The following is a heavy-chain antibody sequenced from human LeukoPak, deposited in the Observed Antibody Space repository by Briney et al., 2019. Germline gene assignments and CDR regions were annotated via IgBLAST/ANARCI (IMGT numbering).Heavy chain of an antibody. V-gene: IGHV3-48*01. J-gene: IGHJ4*02. CDR3: ARGALEWSHGHY. CDR2: ISSSSTI. Sequence: GGSLRLSCAASGFTFSSYSMNWVRQAPGKGLEWVSYISSSSTIYYADSVKGRFTISRDNAKNSLYLQMNSLRAEDTAVYYCARGALEWSHGHYWGQGTLVTVSS. D-gene: IGHD3-3*01. CDR1: GFTFSSYS.